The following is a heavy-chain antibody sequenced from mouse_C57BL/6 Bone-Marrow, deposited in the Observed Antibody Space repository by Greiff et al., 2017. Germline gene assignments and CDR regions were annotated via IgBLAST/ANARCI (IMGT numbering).Heavy chain of an antibody. J-gene: IGHJ3*01. V-gene: IGHV1-81*01. CDR3: ARKEDGYYPAWFAY. CDR2: IYPRSGNT. CDR1: GYTFTSYG. D-gene: IGHD2-3*01. Sequence: VQLQQSGAELARPGASVTLSCKASGYTFTSYGISWVKQRTGQGLEWIGEIYPRSGNTYYNEKFKGKATLTADKSSSTAYMELRSLTSEDSAVYFWARKEDGYYPAWFAYWGQGTLVTVSA.